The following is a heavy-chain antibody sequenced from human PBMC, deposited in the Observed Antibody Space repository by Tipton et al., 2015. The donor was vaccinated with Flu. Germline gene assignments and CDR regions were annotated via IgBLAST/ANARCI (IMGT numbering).Heavy chain of an antibody. CDR2: INPSGGST. Sequence: QLVQSGAEVRKPGASVKVSCKASGYTFTSYYMHWVRQAPGQGLEWMGIINPSGGSTSYAQKFQGRVTMTRDTSTSTVYMELSSLRSEDTAVYYCARGSGTTVVTPVYYFDYWGQGTLVTVSS. V-gene: IGHV1-46*01. J-gene: IGHJ4*02. CDR1: GYTFTSYY. CDR3: ARGSGTTVVTPVYYFDY. D-gene: IGHD4-23*01.